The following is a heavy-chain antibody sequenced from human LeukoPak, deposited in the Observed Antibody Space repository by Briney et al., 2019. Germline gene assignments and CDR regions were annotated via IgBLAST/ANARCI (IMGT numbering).Heavy chain of an antibody. CDR1: GFTFGAYA. Sequence: GGSLRLSCTTSGFTFGAYAMNWFRQAPGKGLEWVGFIRSKAYGGTTEYAAFVEGRFAISRDDSKSIAYLQINSLKIEDTAIYYCARDGTVTTWLDYWGQGTLVTVSS. CDR3: ARDGTVTTWLDY. D-gene: IGHD4-17*01. V-gene: IGHV3-49*03. J-gene: IGHJ4*02. CDR2: IRSKAYGGTT.